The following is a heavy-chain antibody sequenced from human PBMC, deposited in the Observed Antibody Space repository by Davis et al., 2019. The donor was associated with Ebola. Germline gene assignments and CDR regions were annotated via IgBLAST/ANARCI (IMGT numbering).Heavy chain of an antibody. CDR3: ARAEVGHASPFDC. Sequence: SETLSLTCNVSGASISTGGYYWGWIRQFPGKGLEWIGYMYYDGSAFHNPPLKSRATISLDKSNNQFSLKLRSVTAADPAVYYCARAEVGHASPFDCWGQGTLVTVSS. V-gene: IGHV4-31*03. CDR1: GASISTGGYY. J-gene: IGHJ4*02. D-gene: IGHD3/OR15-3a*01. CDR2: MYYDGSA.